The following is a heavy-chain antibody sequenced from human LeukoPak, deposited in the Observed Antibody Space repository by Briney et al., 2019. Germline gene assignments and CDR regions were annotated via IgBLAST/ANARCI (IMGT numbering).Heavy chain of an antibody. CDR2: ITSGGTI. D-gene: IGHD2-15*01. CDR1: GFTFSSYG. V-gene: IGHV3-48*02. J-gene: IGHJ4*02. Sequence: PGGSLRLSCAASGFTFSSYGMSWVRQAPGKGLEWLSHITSGGTIYYADSVKGRFTISRDNAKSSLYLQMSSLRDEDTAVYYCAICDCSGGTCGVGPYFDYWGQGTLVTVSS. CDR3: AICDCSGGTCGVGPYFDY.